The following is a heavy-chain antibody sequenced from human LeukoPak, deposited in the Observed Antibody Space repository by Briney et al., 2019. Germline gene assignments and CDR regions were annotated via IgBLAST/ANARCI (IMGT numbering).Heavy chain of an antibody. CDR2: ISSSSSYI. J-gene: IGHJ4*02. CDR1: GLTFSSYS. V-gene: IGHV3-21*01. CDR3: ARVYYDSSGYYHLDY. Sequence: GGSLRLSCAASGLTFSSYSMNWVRQAPGKGLEWVSSISSSSSYIYYADSVKGRFTISRDNAKNSLYLQMNSLRAEDTVVYYCARVYYDSSGYYHLDYWGQGTLVTVSS. D-gene: IGHD3-22*01.